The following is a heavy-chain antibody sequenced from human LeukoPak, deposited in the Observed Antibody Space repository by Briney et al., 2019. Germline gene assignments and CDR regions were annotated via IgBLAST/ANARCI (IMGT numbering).Heavy chain of an antibody. V-gene: IGHV3-30*19. J-gene: IGHJ4*02. CDR2: ISYDGSNK. CDR3: AKGPNFRWGIVVVNVFFDY. Sequence: PGGSLRLSCAASGFTFSSYGMHWVRQAPGKGLEWVAVISYDGSNKYYADSVKGRFTISRDNSKNTLYLQMNSLRAEDTAVYYCAKGPNFRWGIVVVNVFFDYWGQGTLVTVSS. D-gene: IGHD3-22*01. CDR1: GFTFSSYG.